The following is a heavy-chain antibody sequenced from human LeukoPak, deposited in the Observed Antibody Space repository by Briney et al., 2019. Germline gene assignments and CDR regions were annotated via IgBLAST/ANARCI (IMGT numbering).Heavy chain of an antibody. V-gene: IGHV3-64*01. D-gene: IGHD5-18*01. J-gene: IGHJ4*02. CDR3: ATGIWGAGISHDTAFEY. CDR1: GFIFSSYS. Sequence: HPGGSLRLSCTASGFIFSSYSMHWVRQAPGKGLEFVSAISSNGGSTYYANSVKGRFTISRDISKNTLYLQMGSLRTEDMAVYYCATGIWGAGISHDTAFEYWGQGTLVSVSS. CDR2: ISSNGGST.